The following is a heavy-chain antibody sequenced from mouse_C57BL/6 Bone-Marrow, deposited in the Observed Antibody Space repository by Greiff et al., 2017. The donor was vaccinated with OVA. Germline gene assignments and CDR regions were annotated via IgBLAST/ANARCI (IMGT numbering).Heavy chain of an antibody. CDR1: GYTFTSYG. V-gene: IGHV1-81*01. D-gene: IGHD2-2*01. Sequence: VQLQQSGAELVRPGASVKLSCKASGYTFTSYGISWVKQRTGQGLEWIGEIYPRSGNTYYNEKFKGKATMTADKSSSTASMELRSLTSEDSAVYFCARGLLWLRRGFAYWGQGTLVTVSA. CDR3: ARGLLWLRRGFAY. J-gene: IGHJ3*01. CDR2: IYPRSGNT.